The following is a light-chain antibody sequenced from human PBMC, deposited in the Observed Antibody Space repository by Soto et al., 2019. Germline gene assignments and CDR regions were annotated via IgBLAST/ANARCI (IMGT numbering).Light chain of an antibody. J-gene: IGKJ3*01. CDR1: QSVDIY. CDR2: DAS. Sequence: EIVLTQSPATLSLSPGERATLSCRASQSVDIYLAWYRQIPGQAPRLLIYDASNRATGIPDRFSGSGSGTDFTLTVSSLQPEDFATYYCQQLFMYPPTFGPGTKVDIK. V-gene: IGKV3-11*01. CDR3: QQLFMYPPT.